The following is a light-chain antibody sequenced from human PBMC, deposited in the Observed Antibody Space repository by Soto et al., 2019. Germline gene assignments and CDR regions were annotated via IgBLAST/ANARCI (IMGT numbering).Light chain of an antibody. CDR3: TSFTTTNIWV. Sequence: QSVLTQPPSVSGAPGQRVTISCTGSSSNIGEGYNVHWYQQLPGAAPKLLIYDNTNRPSGVPDRFSGSKSGASASLAISGLQAEDEAHYYCTSFTTTNIWVFGGGTKLTVL. J-gene: IGLJ3*02. CDR2: DNT. CDR1: SSNIGEGYN. V-gene: IGLV1-40*01.